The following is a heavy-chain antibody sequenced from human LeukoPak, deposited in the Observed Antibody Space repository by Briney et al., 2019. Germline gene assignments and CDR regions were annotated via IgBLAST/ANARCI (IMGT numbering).Heavy chain of an antibody. CDR2: INPNSGGT. Sequence: ASVKASCKASGYTFTGYYMHWVRQAPGQGLEWMGWINPNSGGTDYAQKFQGRVTMTRDTSISTAYMELSRLRSDDTAVYYCARDRYCSSTSCYNFDYWGQGTLVTVSP. CDR3: ARDRYCSSTSCYNFDY. CDR1: GYTFTGYY. V-gene: IGHV1-2*02. D-gene: IGHD2-2*02. J-gene: IGHJ4*02.